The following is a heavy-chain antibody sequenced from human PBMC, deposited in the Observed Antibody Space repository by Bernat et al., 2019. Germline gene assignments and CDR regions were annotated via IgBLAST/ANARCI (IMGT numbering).Heavy chain of an antibody. CDR2: FYWDDTQ. J-gene: IGHJ6*02. Sequence: QITLKESGPTLVKPTQTLTLTCTFSGFSLSTSGVGVGWIRQPPGKALEWLAMFYWDDTQFYSPSLTNRLTITKDTSENQVVLTMTYMERADTATYFCARNFGSGGLDFWAPGTTVTVSS. CDR1: GFSLSTSGVG. V-gene: IGHV2-5*02. CDR3: ARNFGSGGLDF. D-gene: IGHD3-10*01.